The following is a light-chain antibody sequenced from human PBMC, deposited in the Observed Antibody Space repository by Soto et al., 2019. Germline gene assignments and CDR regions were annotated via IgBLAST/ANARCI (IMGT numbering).Light chain of an antibody. CDR1: QSVSSSH. J-gene: IGKJ5*01. CDR3: HQYNDWPSIT. CDR2: DTS. Sequence: EVELTQSPGTLSLSRGERANLSCRASQSVSSSHLAWYQQKRGQAPRLLIYDTSTRATGIPDRFSGSGSGTEFVLTIDSLQSEDFAVYYCHQYNDWPSITFGQGTRLEI. V-gene: IGKV3D-15*01.